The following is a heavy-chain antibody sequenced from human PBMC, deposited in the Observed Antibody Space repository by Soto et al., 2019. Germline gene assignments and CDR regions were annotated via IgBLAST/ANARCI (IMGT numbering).Heavy chain of an antibody. CDR3: AQKGRGYFDY. Sequence: QITLKESGPTLVKPTETLTLTCTFSGLSLNTRDLGVGWIRQPPGKALEWLAIIYWDDSKNYSPSLKSRLTITKDTSKNQVVLTVTDMDPVDTATYYCAQKGRGYFDYWGQGTLVTVSS. V-gene: IGHV2-5*02. J-gene: IGHJ4*02. D-gene: IGHD3-10*01. CDR1: GLSLNTRDLG. CDR2: IYWDDSK.